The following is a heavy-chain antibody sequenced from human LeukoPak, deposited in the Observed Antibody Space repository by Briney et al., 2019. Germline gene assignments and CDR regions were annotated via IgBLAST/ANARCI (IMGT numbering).Heavy chain of an antibody. D-gene: IGHD3-10*01. J-gene: IGHJ4*02. CDR2: FYPEDGET. Sequence: ASVKVSCKVSGYTLTELSMHWVRQAPGKGLEWMGGFYPEDGETIYAQKFQGRVTMTEDTSTDTAYMELSSLRSEDTAVYYCATSGAMVRGALDYWGQGTLVTVSS. V-gene: IGHV1-24*01. CDR3: ATSGAMVRGALDY. CDR1: GYTLTELS.